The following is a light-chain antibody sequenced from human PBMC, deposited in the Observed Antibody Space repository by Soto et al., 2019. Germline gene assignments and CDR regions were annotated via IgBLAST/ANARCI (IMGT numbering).Light chain of an antibody. CDR1: SGSIASNY. Sequence: NFMLTQPHSVSESPGKAVTISCTRSSGSIASNYVQWYQQRPGSAPTTVIYEDSQRPSGVPDRFSGSIDSSSNSASLSISGLKTDDEADYYCQSYDNNVRVLGSGTKLTVL. J-gene: IGLJ1*01. V-gene: IGLV6-57*04. CDR2: EDS. CDR3: QSYDNNVRV.